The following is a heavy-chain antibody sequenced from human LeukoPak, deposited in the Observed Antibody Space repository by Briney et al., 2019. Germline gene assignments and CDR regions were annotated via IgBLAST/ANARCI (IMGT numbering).Heavy chain of an antibody. CDR1: GGSISSSSYY. J-gene: IGHJ4*02. CDR3: ARRTGYSSGSFDH. Sequence: PSETLSLTCNVSGGSISSSSYYWGWIRQPPGRGLEWIGTIYYSGSTYYNPSLKSRVTISVDTSKNQFSLKLNSVTAADTAVYYCARRTGYSSGSFDHWGQGTLVTVSS. D-gene: IGHD6-19*01. V-gene: IGHV4-39*01. CDR2: IYYSGST.